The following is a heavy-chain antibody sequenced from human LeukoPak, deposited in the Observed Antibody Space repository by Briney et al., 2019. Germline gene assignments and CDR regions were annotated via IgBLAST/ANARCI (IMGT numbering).Heavy chain of an antibody. CDR3: ARLRAARLYNWFDP. Sequence: SETLSLTCTVSGGSISSSSYYWGWIRQPPGKGLEWIGSIYYSGSTYYNPSLKSRVTISVDTSKNQFSLKLSSVTAAVTAVYYCARLRAARLYNWFDPWGQGALVTVSS. CDR1: GGSISSSSYY. CDR2: IYYSGST. V-gene: IGHV4-39*01. J-gene: IGHJ5*02. D-gene: IGHD6-6*01.